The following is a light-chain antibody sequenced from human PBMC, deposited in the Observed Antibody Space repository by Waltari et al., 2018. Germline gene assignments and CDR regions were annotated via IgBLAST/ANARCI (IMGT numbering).Light chain of an antibody. Sequence: DIVMTPYPDSLAVFLGEGAAIHSKYSQNVLYSSNNKNSLAWYQQKPGQPPKLLIYCASTRESGVPDRVSGSVSGTDFTLTISSLQAEDVAVYYCQHYYSPPWTFGQGTKVEIK. CDR3: QHYYSPPWT. J-gene: IGKJ1*01. V-gene: IGKV4-1*01. CDR1: QNVLYSSNNKNS. CDR2: CAS.